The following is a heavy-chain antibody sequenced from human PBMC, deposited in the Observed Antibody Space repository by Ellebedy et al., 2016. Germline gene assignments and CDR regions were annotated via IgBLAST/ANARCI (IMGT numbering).Heavy chain of an antibody. J-gene: IGHJ3*02. V-gene: IGHV4-39*01. CDR1: GGSISSSSYY. CDR3: ARRYCSGGSCYQRGNRWGAFDI. D-gene: IGHD2-15*01. Sequence: SETLSLTCTVSGGSISSSSYYWGWIRQPPGKGLEWIGSIYYSGSTYYNPSLKSRVTISVDTSKNPFSLKLSSVTAADTAVYYCARRYCSGGSCYQRGNRWGAFDIWGQGTMVTVSS. CDR2: IYYSGST.